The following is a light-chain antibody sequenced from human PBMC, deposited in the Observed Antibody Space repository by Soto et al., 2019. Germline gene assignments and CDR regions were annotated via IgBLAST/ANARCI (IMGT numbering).Light chain of an antibody. CDR1: QSISSW. CDR3: QQYNSYSRT. V-gene: IGKV1-5*01. Sequence: TPTPSTLSASVGDRVTITCRASQSISSWLAWYQQKPGKAPKLLIYDASSLESGVPSRFSGSGSGTEFTLTISSLQPDDFATYYCQQYNSYSRTFGQGTKVDIK. J-gene: IGKJ1*01. CDR2: DAS.